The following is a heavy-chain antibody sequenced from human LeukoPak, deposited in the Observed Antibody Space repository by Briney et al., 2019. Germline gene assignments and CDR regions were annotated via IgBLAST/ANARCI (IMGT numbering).Heavy chain of an antibody. V-gene: IGHV1-2*02. Sequence: ASVKVSCKASGYTFTGYYMHWVRQATGQGLEWMGWINPNSGDTNYAQKFQGRVTVTRDTSISTAYMELSWLRSGDTAVYYCARVGSSGWYVHPTIDYWGQGTLVTVSS. J-gene: IGHJ4*02. CDR1: GYTFTGYY. D-gene: IGHD6-19*01. CDR3: ARVGSSGWYVHPTIDY. CDR2: INPNSGDT.